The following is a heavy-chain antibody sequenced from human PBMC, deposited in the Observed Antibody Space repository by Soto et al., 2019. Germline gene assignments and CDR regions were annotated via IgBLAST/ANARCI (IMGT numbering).Heavy chain of an antibody. J-gene: IGHJ4*02. CDR3: ARTDYGSGSYLPLY. Sequence: AGGSLRLSCAASGFTFSSYSMNWVRQAPGKGLEWVSYISSSSSTIYYADSVKGRFTISRDNAKNSLYLQMNSLRDEDTAVYYCARTDYGSGSYLPLYWGQGTLVTVSS. D-gene: IGHD3-10*01. CDR1: GFTFSSYS. V-gene: IGHV3-48*02. CDR2: ISSSSSTI.